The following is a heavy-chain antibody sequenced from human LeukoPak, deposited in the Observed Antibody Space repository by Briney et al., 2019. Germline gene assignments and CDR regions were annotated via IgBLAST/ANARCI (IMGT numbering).Heavy chain of an antibody. CDR1: GFTFSSYA. CDR3: TTHYDEADY. J-gene: IGHJ4*02. V-gene: IGHV3-23*01. CDR2: ISGSDGST. D-gene: IGHD4-17*01. Sequence: GGSLRLSCAASGFTFSSYAMSWVRQAPGKGLEWVSAISGSDGSTYYADSVKGRFTISRDNSKNTLYLQMNSLRAEDTAVYYCTTHYDEADYWGQGTLVTVSS.